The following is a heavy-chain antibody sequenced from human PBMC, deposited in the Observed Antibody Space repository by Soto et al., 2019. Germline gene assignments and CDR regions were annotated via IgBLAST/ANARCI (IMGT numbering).Heavy chain of an antibody. CDR1: GFTFSNAW. J-gene: IGHJ4*02. V-gene: IGHV3-15*01. Sequence: VQLVESGGGLVKPGGSLRLSCAASGFTFSNAWMSWIRQAPGKGLEWVGRIKSKTDGGTTDYAAPVKGRFTISRDDSKNTLYLQMNSLKTEDTAVYYCTTARLWFGELLYPFDYWGQGTLVTVSS. D-gene: IGHD3-10*01. CDR2: IKSKTDGGTT. CDR3: TTARLWFGELLYPFDY.